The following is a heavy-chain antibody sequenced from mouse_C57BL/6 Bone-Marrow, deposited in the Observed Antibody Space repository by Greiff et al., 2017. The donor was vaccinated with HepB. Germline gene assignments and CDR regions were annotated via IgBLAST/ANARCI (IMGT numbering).Heavy chain of an antibody. CDR1: GYTFTSYW. CDR2: IDPSDSYT. Sequence: QVQLQQPGADLVMPGASVKLSCKASGYTFTSYWMHWVKQRPGQGLEWIGEIDPSDSYTNYNQKFKGKSTLTVDKSSSTAYMQLSSLTSEDSAVYYCARLGYGAWFAYWGQGTLVTVSA. J-gene: IGHJ3*01. V-gene: IGHV1-69*01. CDR3: ARLGYGAWFAY. D-gene: IGHD2-2*01.